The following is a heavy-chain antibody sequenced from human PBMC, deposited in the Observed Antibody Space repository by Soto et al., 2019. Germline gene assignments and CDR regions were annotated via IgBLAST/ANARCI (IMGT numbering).Heavy chain of an antibody. D-gene: IGHD3-16*01. Sequence: QVQLAQSANEVKKPGASVRVSCKAAGYTFIRYGIAWVRQAPVQGLEWMGWISPYNDYTVYAQKFQGRVSMTADTSTRTVYMNLRGLKSDEAAVYYCARGGYYDNSWGKLSHYGLDVWGQGTSVSVSS. V-gene: IGHV1-18*01. CDR2: ISPYNDYT. CDR3: ARGGYYDNSWGKLSHYGLDV. J-gene: IGHJ6*02. CDR1: GYTFIRYG.